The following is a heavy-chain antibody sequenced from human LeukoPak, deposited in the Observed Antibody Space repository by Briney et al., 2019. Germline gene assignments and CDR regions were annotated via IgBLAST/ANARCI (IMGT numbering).Heavy chain of an antibody. J-gene: IGHJ6*02. V-gene: IGHV3-7*03. CDR3: ARGPQGYCSGGSCYHYYYYGMDV. D-gene: IGHD2-15*01. CDR1: GFTFSSYW. Sequence: GGSLRLSCAASGFTFSSYWMSWVRQAPGKGLEWVANIKQDGSEKYYVDSVKGRFTISRDNAKNSLYLQMNSLRAEDTAEYYCARGPQGYCSGGSCYHYYYYGMDVWGQGTTVTVSS. CDR2: IKQDGSEK.